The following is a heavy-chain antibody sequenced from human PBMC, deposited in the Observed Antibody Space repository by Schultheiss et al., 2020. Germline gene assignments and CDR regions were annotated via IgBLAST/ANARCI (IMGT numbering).Heavy chain of an antibody. CDR2: IRSKANSYAT. J-gene: IGHJ4*02. V-gene: IGHV3-73*01. CDR1: GFTFSGSA. D-gene: IGHD1-7*01. Sequence: GESLKISCAASGFTFSGSAMHWVRQASGKGLEWVGRIRSKANSYATAYAASVKGRFTISRDDSKNTAYLQMNSLKTEDTAVYYCARGYGNYGAYYFDYWGQGTLVTVSS. CDR3: ARGYGNYGAYYFDY.